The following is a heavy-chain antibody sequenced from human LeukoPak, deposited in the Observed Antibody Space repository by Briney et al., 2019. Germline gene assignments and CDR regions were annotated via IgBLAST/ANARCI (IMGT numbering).Heavy chain of an antibody. CDR3: ARDLEYYDSSGYSYFDY. J-gene: IGHJ4*02. V-gene: IGHV4-59*01. CDR1: GGSISSYY. D-gene: IGHD3-22*01. CDR2: IYYSGST. Sequence: SETLSLTCTVSGGSISSYYWSWIRQPPGKGLEWIGYIYYSGSTDYNPSLKSRVTISVDTSKNQFSLKLSSVTAADTAVYYCARDLEYYDSSGYSYFDYWGQGTLVTVSS.